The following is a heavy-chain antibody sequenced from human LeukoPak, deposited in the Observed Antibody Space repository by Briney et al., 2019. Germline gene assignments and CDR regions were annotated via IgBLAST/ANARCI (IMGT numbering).Heavy chain of an antibody. Sequence: GGSLRLSCAASGFTFSIAWMSWVRQAPGMGLEWVANIKEDESEKYYVDSVKGRFSISRDNAKNSLYLQMNSLRAEDTAVYYCARIKSYAFDIWGQGTMVTVSS. J-gene: IGHJ3*02. V-gene: IGHV3-7*01. CDR3: ARIKSYAFDI. CDR2: IKEDESEK. CDR1: GFTFSIAW.